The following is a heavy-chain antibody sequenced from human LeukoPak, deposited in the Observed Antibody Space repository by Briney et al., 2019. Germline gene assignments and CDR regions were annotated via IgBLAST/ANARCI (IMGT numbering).Heavy chain of an antibody. CDR2: VTPDESNK. V-gene: IGHV3-33*01. CDR1: GFALSHYG. CDR3: ARDADTSGLYWYFDL. D-gene: IGHD3-22*01. J-gene: IGHJ2*01. Sequence: GGSLILSCTASGFALSHYGMHWVGQAPRKGLDWVAAVTPDESNKYSIESVKGRYTISRDNSKNPLYLQMDSLRAEYTSVYFCARDADTSGLYWYFDLWGRGNRVTVSS.